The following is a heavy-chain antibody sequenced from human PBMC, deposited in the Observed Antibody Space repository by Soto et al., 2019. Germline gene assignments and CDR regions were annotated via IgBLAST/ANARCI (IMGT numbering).Heavy chain of an antibody. V-gene: IGHV4-59*01. D-gene: IGHD6-19*01. CDR3: ARVSSGWSLRAMYYFDY. Sequence: SETLSLTCTVSGGSISSYYWSWIRQPPGKGLEWIGYIYYSGSTNYNPSLKSRVTISVDTSKNQFSLKLSSVTAADTAVYYCARVSSGWSLRAMYYFDYWGQGTLVTVSS. J-gene: IGHJ4*02. CDR1: GGSISSYY. CDR2: IYYSGST.